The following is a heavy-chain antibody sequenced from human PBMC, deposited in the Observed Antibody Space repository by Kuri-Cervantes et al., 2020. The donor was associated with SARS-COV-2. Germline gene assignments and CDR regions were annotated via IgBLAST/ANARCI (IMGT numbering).Heavy chain of an antibody. CDR2: MNPDTGNA. J-gene: IGHJ5*02. V-gene: IGHV1-8*02. D-gene: IGHD6-13*01. CDR3: ARGFIAAAGTDNWFDP. Sequence: ASVKVSCKASGYTFTNNDINWVRQASGQGLEWMGWMNPDTGNAGYAQKFQGRVTMTRIMSTSTAYMELRSLRSDDTAVYYCARGFIAAAGTDNWFDPWGQGTRGTVSS. CDR1: GYTFTNND.